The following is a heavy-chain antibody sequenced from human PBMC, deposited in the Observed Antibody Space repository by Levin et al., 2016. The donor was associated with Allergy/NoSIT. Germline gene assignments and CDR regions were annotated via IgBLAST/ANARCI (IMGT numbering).Heavy chain of an antibody. Sequence: WVRQAPGQGLEWMGGIIPIFGTANYAQKFQARVTITADESTSTAYMELSSLRSEDTAMYYCATGVPAAHYYYYYMDVWGRGTTVTVSS. D-gene: IGHD2-2*01. J-gene: IGHJ6*03. CDR3: ATGVPAAHYYYYYMDV. V-gene: IGHV1-69*01. CDR2: IIPIFGTA.